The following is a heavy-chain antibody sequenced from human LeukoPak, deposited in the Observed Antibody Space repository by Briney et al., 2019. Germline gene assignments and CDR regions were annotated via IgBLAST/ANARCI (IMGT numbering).Heavy chain of an antibody. CDR1: GFTFSNYA. V-gene: IGHV3-23*01. Sequence: GGFLRLSCAASGFTFSNYAMSWVRQAPGKGLEWVSSLSDNGGSPYYADSVKARFTISRDNSKNTLYLHMNSLRVEDTAVYYCAKDPETYSSRWFDSWGQGTLVTVSS. J-gene: IGHJ5*01. D-gene: IGHD2-21*01. CDR3: AKDPETYSSRWFDS. CDR2: LSDNGGSP.